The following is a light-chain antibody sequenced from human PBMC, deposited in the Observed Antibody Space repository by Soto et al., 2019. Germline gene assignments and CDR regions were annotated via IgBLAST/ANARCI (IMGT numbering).Light chain of an antibody. V-gene: IGKV3-15*01. J-gene: IGKJ1*01. CDR2: GAS. CDR1: QSVSSN. Sequence: ELVMTQSPATLSVSPGERATLSCRASQSVSSNLAWYQQKPGQAPRLLIYGASTRATCIPARFSGSGYGTEFTLTISSLQSEDFAVYYCQQYNNWPPWTFGQGTKVEIK. CDR3: QQYNNWPPWT.